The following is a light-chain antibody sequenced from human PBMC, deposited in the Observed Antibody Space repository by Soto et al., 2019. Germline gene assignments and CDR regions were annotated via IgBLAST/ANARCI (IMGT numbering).Light chain of an antibody. J-gene: IGKJ1*01. V-gene: IGKV1-5*03. CDR2: KAS. CDR1: QSISSW. Sequence: DIQMTQSPSTLSAPVGDRVTITCRASQSISSWLAWYQQKPGKAPKLLINKASSLESGVPSRFSGSGSGTEFTLTISTLQTDDFATYYCQHFNSYPWTVGQGTKVEIK. CDR3: QHFNSYPWT.